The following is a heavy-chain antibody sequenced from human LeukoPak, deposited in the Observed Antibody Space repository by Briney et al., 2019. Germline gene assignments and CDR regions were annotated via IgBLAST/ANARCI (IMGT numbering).Heavy chain of an antibody. V-gene: IGHV3-23*01. CDR3: AKDAYSSSWHNWFAP. CDR1: GFTFSSYA. D-gene: IGHD6-13*01. Sequence: GGSLRLSCAASGFTFSSYAMSWIRQAPGKGLNWVSYISGSGSITYHADSVKGRFTISRDNSKNTLYLQMNSLRAEDTAVYYCAKDAYSSSWHNWFAPWDQETLVTVSA. CDR2: ISGSGSIT. J-gene: IGHJ5*02.